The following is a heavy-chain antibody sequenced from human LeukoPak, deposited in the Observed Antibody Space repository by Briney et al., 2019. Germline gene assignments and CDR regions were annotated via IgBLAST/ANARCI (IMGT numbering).Heavy chain of an antibody. CDR2: IYYSGST. D-gene: IGHD3-10*01. V-gene: IGHV4-39*07. CDR3: ARVYGSGSYSDS. CDR1: GGSISSSTCN. J-gene: IGHJ4*02. Sequence: SESLSLTCTVSGGSISSSTCNWGRKRQPPGKGLVWIGTIYYSGSTYYNPSLESRVTMSIDKTKNQFSLKLSSVTAADTAVYYCARVYGSGSYSDSWGQGTLVTVSS.